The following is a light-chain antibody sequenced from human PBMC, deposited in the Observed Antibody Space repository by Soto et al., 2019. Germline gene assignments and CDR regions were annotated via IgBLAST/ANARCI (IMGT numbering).Light chain of an antibody. CDR2: TNN. Sequence: QSVLTQPPSASGTPGQRVTISCSGASSNIGSNAVTWYQQIPGTAPQLRIYTNNQRPSGVPDRFSGSKSGTSASLAITGLQSEDEADYHCAAWDDSLNALVFGGGTQLTVL. CDR1: SSNIGSNA. V-gene: IGLV1-44*01. CDR3: AAWDDSLNALV. J-gene: IGLJ3*02.